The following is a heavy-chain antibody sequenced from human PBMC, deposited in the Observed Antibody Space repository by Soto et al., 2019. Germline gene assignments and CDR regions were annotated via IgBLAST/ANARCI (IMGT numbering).Heavy chain of an antibody. D-gene: IGHD2-15*01. V-gene: IGHV4-34*01. Sequence: SSETLSLTCAVYGGSFSGYYWSWIRQPPGKGLEWIGEINHSGSTNYNPSLKSRVTISVDTSKNQFSLKLSSVTAADTAVYYCARGRGAAIVVVVAATLAFDIWGQGTMVTVSS. CDR3: ARGRGAAIVVVVAATLAFDI. CDR1: GGSFSGYY. J-gene: IGHJ3*02. CDR2: INHSGST.